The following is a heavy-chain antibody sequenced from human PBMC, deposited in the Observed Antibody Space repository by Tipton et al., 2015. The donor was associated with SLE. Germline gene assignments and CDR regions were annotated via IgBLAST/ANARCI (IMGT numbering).Heavy chain of an antibody. V-gene: IGHV4-59*01. CDR3: ARHGDSLMPPDY. CDR2: ISYSGGT. CDR1: GGSISSNY. D-gene: IGHD2-2*01. J-gene: IGHJ4*02. Sequence: TLSLTCSVSGGSISSNYWMWIRQPPGKKLEWIGYISYSGGTNYNPSLKSRVTISMDTSKNQFSLNLTSLTAADTAVYYCARHGDSLMPPDYWGQGTLVTVSS.